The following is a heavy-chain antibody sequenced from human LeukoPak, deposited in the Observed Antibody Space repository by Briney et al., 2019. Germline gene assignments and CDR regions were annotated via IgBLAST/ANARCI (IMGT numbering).Heavy chain of an antibody. V-gene: IGHV3-23*01. CDR3: AKAGSGWYSGLF. CDR2: ISGGGGTT. CDR1: GFTFSTYA. D-gene: IGHD6-19*01. Sequence: PGGSLRLSCAASGFTFSTYAMNWVRQAPGKGLEWVSGISGGGGTTYYADSVKGRFTISRDNSKNTVYLQMNSLRAEDTAVYYCAKAGSGWYSGLFWGQGTLVTVSS. J-gene: IGHJ4*02.